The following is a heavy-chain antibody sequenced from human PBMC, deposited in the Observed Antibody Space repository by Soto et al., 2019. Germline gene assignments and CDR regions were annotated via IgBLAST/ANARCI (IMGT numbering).Heavy chain of an antibody. D-gene: IGHD5-12*01. CDR2: IYHSGST. Sequence: SXTLSLTCAVSGGSISSGGYSWSWIRQPPGKGLEWIGYIYHSGSTYYNPSLKSRVTISVDRSKNQFSLKLSSVTAADTAVYYCARRRGFPYYYGMDVWGQGTTVTV. V-gene: IGHV4-30-2*01. CDR3: ARRRGFPYYYGMDV. CDR1: GGSISSGGYS. J-gene: IGHJ6*02.